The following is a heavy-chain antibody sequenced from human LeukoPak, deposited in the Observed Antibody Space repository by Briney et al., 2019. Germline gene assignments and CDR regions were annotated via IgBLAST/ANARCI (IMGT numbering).Heavy chain of an antibody. Sequence: GGSLRLSCAASGFTFNNYWMSWVRQAPGKGLEWVANIKEDGSEKFYVDSVKGRFSMPRDNAKNSLYLQMNSLRAEDTAVYYCARDARRYSSSPAAFDIWGQGTMVTVSS. CDR1: GFTFNNYW. CDR2: IKEDGSEK. V-gene: IGHV3-7*01. J-gene: IGHJ3*02. D-gene: IGHD6-13*01. CDR3: ARDARRYSSSPAAFDI.